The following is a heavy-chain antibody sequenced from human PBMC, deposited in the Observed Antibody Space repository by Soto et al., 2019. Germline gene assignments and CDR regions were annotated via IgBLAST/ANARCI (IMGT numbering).Heavy chain of an antibody. Sequence: QVQLVESGGGVVQPGRSLRLSCAASGFTFSSYGMHWVRQAPGKGLEWVAVISYDGSNKYYADSVKGRFTISRDNSKNTLYLQMNSLRAEDTAVYYCAKDHQYPISYYYYGMDVWGQGTTVTVSS. CDR2: ISYDGSNK. D-gene: IGHD3-3*02. CDR1: GFTFSSYG. J-gene: IGHJ6*02. CDR3: AKDHQYPISYYYYGMDV. V-gene: IGHV3-30*18.